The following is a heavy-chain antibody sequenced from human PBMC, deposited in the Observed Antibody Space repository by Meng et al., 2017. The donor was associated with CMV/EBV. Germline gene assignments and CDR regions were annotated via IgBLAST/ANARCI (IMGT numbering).Heavy chain of an antibody. CDR1: GGSISSSSYY. V-gene: IGHV4-39*01. Sequence: SETLSLTCTVSGGSISSSSYYWGWIRQPPGKGLEWIGSIYYSGSTYYNPSLKSRVTISVDTSKNQFSLKLNSVTAADTAVYYCARLQERGLLWFGELSGWFDPWGQGTLVTVSS. CDR3: ARLQERGLLWFGELSGWFDP. D-gene: IGHD3-10*01. J-gene: IGHJ5*02. CDR2: IYYSGST.